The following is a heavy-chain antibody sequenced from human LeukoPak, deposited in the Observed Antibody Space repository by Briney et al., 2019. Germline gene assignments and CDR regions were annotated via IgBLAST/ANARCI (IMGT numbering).Heavy chain of an antibody. D-gene: IGHD6-19*01. CDR1: GFTFTDFW. CDR2: MRPDGSEK. Sequence: PGGSLRLSCAASGFTFTDFWLNWVRQAPGKGLEWVAHMRPDGSEKFYVDSVKGQFTISRDNAKNSLYLQMNNLRDDDTAVYYCATGGGSGFGYWGQGTLVTVS. J-gene: IGHJ4*02. V-gene: IGHV3-7*01. CDR3: ATGGGSGFGY.